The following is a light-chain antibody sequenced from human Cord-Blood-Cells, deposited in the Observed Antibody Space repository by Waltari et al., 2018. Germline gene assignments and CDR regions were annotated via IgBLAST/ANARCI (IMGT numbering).Light chain of an antibody. V-gene: IGLV3-1*01. CDR1: KLGDKY. CDR3: QAWDSSTYV. CDR2: QDS. J-gene: IGLJ1*01. Sequence: SYELTQPPSVSVSPGQTASITCSGDKLGDKYACWYQQKPGQSPVLVIYQDSKRPSGMPERFSGSNSGNTATLTISGTQAMDEVDYYCQAWDSSTYVFGTGTKVTVL.